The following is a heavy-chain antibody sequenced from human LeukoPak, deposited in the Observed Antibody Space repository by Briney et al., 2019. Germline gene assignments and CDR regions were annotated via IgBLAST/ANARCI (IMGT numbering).Heavy chain of an antibody. J-gene: IGHJ3*02. CDR2: ISGSGGST. Sequence: PGGSLRLSCAASGFTFGSYAMSWVRQAPGKGLEWVSAISGSGGSTYYADSVKGRFTISRDNSKNTLYLQMNSLRAEDTAVYYCATISQYSSGWDDAFDIWGQGTMVTVSS. D-gene: IGHD6-19*01. V-gene: IGHV3-23*01. CDR3: ATISQYSSGWDDAFDI. CDR1: GFTFGSYA.